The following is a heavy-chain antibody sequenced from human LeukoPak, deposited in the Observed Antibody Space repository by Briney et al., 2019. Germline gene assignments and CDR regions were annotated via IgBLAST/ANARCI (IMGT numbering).Heavy chain of an antibody. CDR3: ASPSLSVSNGYDSPFVY. Sequence: GASVKVSCKASGGTFSSFAISWVRLAPGQGHEWMGGIIPIFGTANYAPNFQGRVMIIADEATSTAYMGLSSLRSEDTAVYYCASPSLSVSNGYDSPFVYWGQGTLLTVSS. J-gene: IGHJ4*02. D-gene: IGHD5-12*01. V-gene: IGHV1-69*13. CDR1: GGTFSSFA. CDR2: IIPIFGTA.